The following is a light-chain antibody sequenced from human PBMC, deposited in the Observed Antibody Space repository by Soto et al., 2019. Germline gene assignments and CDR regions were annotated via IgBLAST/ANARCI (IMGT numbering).Light chain of an antibody. V-gene: IGKV1-27*01. CDR3: QQYNSAPRT. Sequence: DIQMTQSPSSLSASVGDRVTITCRASQGISDYLAWYQQKPGKVPQLLIYAASTLQSGVPSRFSGSGSWTDFALAISSLQPEDVATYYCQQYNSAPRTFGQGTRLEIK. CDR1: QGISDY. CDR2: AAS. J-gene: IGKJ5*01.